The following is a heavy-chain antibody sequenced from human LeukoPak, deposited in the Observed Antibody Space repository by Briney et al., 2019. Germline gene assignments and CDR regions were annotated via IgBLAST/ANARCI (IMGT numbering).Heavy chain of an antibody. D-gene: IGHD1-26*01. Sequence: SVKVSCTSSGGTFSSYAISWVRQAPGQGLEWMGRIIPILGIANYAQKFQGRVTITADKSTSTAYMELSSLRSEDTAVYYCARDLGAYYYFDYWGQGTLVTVSS. CDR1: GGTFSSYA. CDR2: IIPILGIA. CDR3: ARDLGAYYYFDY. V-gene: IGHV1-69*04. J-gene: IGHJ4*02.